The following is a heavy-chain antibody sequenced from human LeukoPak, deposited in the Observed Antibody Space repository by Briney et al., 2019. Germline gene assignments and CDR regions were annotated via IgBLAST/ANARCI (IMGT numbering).Heavy chain of an antibody. V-gene: IGHV5-51*01. CDR3: ARRVGSGWYSNPFDY. CDR1: GYSFTSYW. J-gene: IGHJ4*02. Sequence: GESLKISCKGSGYSFTSYWIGWVRQMPGKGLEWMGIIYPGDSDTRYSPSFQGQVTISADKSISTAYLQWSSLKASDTAMYYCARRVGSGWYSNPFDYWGQGTLVTVSS. CDR2: IYPGDSDT. D-gene: IGHD6-19*01.